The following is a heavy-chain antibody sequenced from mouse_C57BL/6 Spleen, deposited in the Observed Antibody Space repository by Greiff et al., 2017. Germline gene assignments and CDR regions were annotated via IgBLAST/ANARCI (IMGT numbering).Heavy chain of an antibody. CDR3: ARHYSSSYDYAMDY. Sequence: QVQLQQPGAELVMPGASVKLSCKASGYTFTSSWMHWVKPRPGQGLEWIGEIDTSDSYTNYNQKFKGKSTLTVDKSSSTAYMQLSSLTSEDSAVYYCARHYSSSYDYAMDYGGQGTSVTVSS. D-gene: IGHD1-1*01. CDR2: IDTSDSYT. J-gene: IGHJ4*01. V-gene: IGHV1-69*01. CDR1: GYTFTSSW.